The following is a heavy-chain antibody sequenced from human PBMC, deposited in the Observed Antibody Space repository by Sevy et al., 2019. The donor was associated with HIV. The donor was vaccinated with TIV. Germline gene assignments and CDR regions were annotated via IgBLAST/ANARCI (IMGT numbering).Heavy chain of an antibody. J-gene: IGHJ4*01. V-gene: IGHV3-74*01. CDR2: INSDGSST. CDR3: ARAIAKDGSF. Sequence: GGSLRLSCAASGFTFSSYWMHWVRQAPGKGLVWVSRINSDGSSTSYADSVKGRFTISRDNGRNLVFLQMNSLRVDDTALYFCARAIAKDGSFWGHGTLVTVSS. D-gene: IGHD6-13*01. CDR1: GFTFSSYW.